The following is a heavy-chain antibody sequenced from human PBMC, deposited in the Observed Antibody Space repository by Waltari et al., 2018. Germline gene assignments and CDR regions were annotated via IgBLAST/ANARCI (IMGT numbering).Heavy chain of an antibody. CDR1: GFAFNTFG. D-gene: IGHD6-19*01. CDR3: ANEPGVSVPLAY. J-gene: IGHJ4*02. CDR2: ISYHSTNI. Sequence: QVQLVESGGGVVQPGGSLTLSCAASGFAFNTFGRHWVRQAPGKGLVWLALISYHSTNIYYADSVKGRFSISRDNSKNTVYLQMSSLRPDDTATYYCANEPGVSVPLAYWGQGSLVTVSS. V-gene: IGHV3-30*18.